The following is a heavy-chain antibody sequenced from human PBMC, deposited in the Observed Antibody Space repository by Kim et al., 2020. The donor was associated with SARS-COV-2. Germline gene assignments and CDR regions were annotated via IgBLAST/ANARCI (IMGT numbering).Heavy chain of an antibody. D-gene: IGHD2-2*01. V-gene: IGHV3-7*01. Sequence: KTYVDSVKGQSHNVRDNAKNSLYLQLNSLRAEETAVSYCARDSPYMPLDYWGQGTLVTVSS. CDR3: ARDSPYMPLDY. J-gene: IGHJ4*02. CDR2: K.